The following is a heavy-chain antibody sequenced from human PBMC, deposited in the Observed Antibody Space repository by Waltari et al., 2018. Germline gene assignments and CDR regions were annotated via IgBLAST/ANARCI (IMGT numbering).Heavy chain of an antibody. J-gene: IGHJ4*02. V-gene: IGHV1-69*08. Sequence: QVPLVQSGAAVKKPGSSVKVYCQASGGIFSSYALSWVRQAPGQGLEWMGRIIPIVGTANYEQKFQGRVTITADKATSTAYMELSSLRSEDTAVYYCARGVPVDYWGQGTLVTVSS. CDR2: IIPIVGTA. CDR1: GGIFSSYA. CDR3: ARGVPVDY.